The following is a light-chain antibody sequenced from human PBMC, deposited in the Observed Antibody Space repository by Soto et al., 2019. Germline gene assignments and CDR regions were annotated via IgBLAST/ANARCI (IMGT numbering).Light chain of an antibody. J-gene: IGLJ2*01. Sequence: QSALTQPASVSGSPGQSITISCTGTSSDVGSYNVVSWYQQHPGKAPKLMIYEGSKRPSGVSNRFSGSKSGNTASLTISGLQAEDEADYYCSSYVGSVVFGGGTKLTVL. V-gene: IGLV2-23*01. CDR3: SSYVGSVV. CDR1: SSDVGSYNV. CDR2: EGS.